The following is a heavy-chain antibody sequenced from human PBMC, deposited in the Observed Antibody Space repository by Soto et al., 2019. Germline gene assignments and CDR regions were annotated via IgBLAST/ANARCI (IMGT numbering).Heavy chain of an antibody. CDR1: GFNFSTYG. Sequence: PGGSLRLSCGASGFNFSTYGMHWVRQAPGKGLEWVAVISYDGSNKNYADSVKGRFTISRDNSKNTLYLQMNSLRAEDTAVYYCAKNAIFGWAQHTWFDPWGQGTLVTVSS. J-gene: IGHJ5*02. V-gene: IGHV3-30*18. CDR2: ISYDGSNK. CDR3: AKNAIFGWAQHTWFDP. D-gene: IGHD3-3*01.